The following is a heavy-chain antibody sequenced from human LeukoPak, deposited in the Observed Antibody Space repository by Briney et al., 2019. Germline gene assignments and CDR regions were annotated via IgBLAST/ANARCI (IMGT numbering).Heavy chain of an antibody. CDR2: INPNSGGT. D-gene: IGHD6-13*01. CDR3: ARKGYSSSWYPKDDAFDI. V-gene: IGHV1-2*02. CDR1: GYTFTGYY. Sequence: AASVKVSCKASGYTFTGYYMHWVRQAPGQGLEWMGWINPNSGGTNYAQKLQGRVTMTTDTSTSTAYMELRSLRSDDTAVYYCARKGYSSSWYPKDDAFDIWGQGTMVTVSS. J-gene: IGHJ3*02.